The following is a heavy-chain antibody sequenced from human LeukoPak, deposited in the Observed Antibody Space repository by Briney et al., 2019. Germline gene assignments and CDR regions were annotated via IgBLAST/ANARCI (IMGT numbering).Heavy chain of an antibody. CDR2: IKPDGSEK. V-gene: IGHV3-7*01. CDR1: GFTFGDYY. J-gene: IGHJ4*02. CDR3: RAQGDY. Sequence: GGSLRLSCAASGFTFGDYYMTWVRQAPGKGLEWVANIKPDGSEKYYVDSVKGRFTISRDNAKNSLYLQMNSLRAEDTAVYYCRAQGDYWGQGTLVIVSS.